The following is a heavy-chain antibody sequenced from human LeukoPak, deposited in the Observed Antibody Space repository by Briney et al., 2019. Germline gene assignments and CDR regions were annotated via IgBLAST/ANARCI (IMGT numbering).Heavy chain of an antibody. CDR3: ASARIAVAGNDAFDI. J-gene: IGHJ3*02. CDR2: IYSSGNT. CDR1: GGSISNYF. D-gene: IGHD6-19*01. Sequence: PSETLSLTCTVSGGSISNYFWSWIRQPPGKGLEWIAYIYSSGNTNYNPSLRGRVTISVDTSKNQFSLRMNSVTAADTAVYYCASARIAVAGNDAFDIWGQGTMVTVSS. V-gene: IGHV4-59*08.